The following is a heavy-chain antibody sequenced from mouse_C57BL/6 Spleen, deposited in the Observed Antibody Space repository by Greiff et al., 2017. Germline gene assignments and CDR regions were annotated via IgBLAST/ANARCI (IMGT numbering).Heavy chain of an antibody. CDR1: GYTFPSYW. Sequence: QVQLQQPGAELVKPGASVKMSCKASGYTFPSYWITWVKQRPGQGLEWIGDIYPGSGSTNYNEKFKSKATLTVDPASSTAYMQRSSLTSEDSAVDYCARFWPLRNCVDYWGQGTTLTVSS. CDR3: ARFWPLRNCVDY. V-gene: IGHV1-55*01. D-gene: IGHD1-1*01. CDR2: IYPGSGST. J-gene: IGHJ2*01.